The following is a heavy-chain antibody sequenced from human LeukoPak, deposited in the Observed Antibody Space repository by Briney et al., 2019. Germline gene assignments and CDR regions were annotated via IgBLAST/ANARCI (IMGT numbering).Heavy chain of an antibody. V-gene: IGHV3-48*01. Sequence: GGSLRLSCAASGFTFSSYSMNWVRQAPGKGLEWVSYISSSSSTIYYADSVKGRFTISRDNAKNSLYLQMNSLRAEDTAVYYCARGFLRGSSSWYSHTDLIYYMDVWGKGTTVTVSS. D-gene: IGHD6-13*01. J-gene: IGHJ6*03. CDR2: ISSSSSTI. CDR3: ARGFLRGSSSWYSHTDLIYYMDV. CDR1: GFTFSSYS.